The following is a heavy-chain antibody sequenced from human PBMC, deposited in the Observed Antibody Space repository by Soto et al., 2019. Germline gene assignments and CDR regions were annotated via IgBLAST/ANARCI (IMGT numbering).Heavy chain of an antibody. CDR3: ARPSMVRGVMSYYGMDV. J-gene: IGHJ6*02. Sequence: SETLSLTCTVSGGSISSSSYYWGWIRQPPGKGLEWIGSIYYSGSTYYNPSLKSRVTISVDTSKNQFSLKLSSVTAADTAVYYCARPSMVRGVMSYYGMDVWGQGTTVTVSS. V-gene: IGHV4-39*01. D-gene: IGHD3-10*01. CDR1: GGSISSSSYY. CDR2: IYYSGST.